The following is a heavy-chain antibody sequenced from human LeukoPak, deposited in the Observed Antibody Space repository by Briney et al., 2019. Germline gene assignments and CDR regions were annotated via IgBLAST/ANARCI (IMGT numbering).Heavy chain of an antibody. D-gene: IGHD2-15*01. CDR2: VYYSGST. J-gene: IGHJ4*02. Sequence: PSETLSLTCTVSGDSMTNYYWSWIRQPPGKGLEWIGYVYYSGSTDYNPSLKSRVTISLDTFKNQLSLKLSSVTAADTAVYYCARGAKDIVMVGNELDIRYYFDSRGQGTLVTVSS. CDR3: ARGAKDIVMVGNELDIRYYFDS. CDR1: GDSMTNYY. V-gene: IGHV4-59*01.